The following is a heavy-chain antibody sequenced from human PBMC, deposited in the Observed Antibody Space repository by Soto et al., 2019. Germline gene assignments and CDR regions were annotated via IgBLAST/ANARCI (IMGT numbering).Heavy chain of an antibody. Sequence: SETLSLTCTVSGGSISSGGYYWSWIRQHPGKGLEWIGYIYYSGSTYYNPSLKSRVTISVDTSKNQFSLKLSSVTAADTAVYYCARKYYYGSGSYQAPYFDYWGQGTLVTVSS. CDR3: ARKYYYGSGSYQAPYFDY. CDR1: GGSISSGGYY. J-gene: IGHJ4*02. V-gene: IGHV4-31*03. D-gene: IGHD3-10*01. CDR2: IYYSGST.